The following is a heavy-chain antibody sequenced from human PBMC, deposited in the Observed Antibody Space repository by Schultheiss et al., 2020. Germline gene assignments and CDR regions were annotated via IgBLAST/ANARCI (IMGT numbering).Heavy chain of an antibody. V-gene: IGHV4-34*01. CDR2: INHSGST. CDR1: GGSFSGYY. CDR3: ARHPTTVVTPFDY. J-gene: IGHJ4*02. D-gene: IGHD4-23*01. Sequence: SQTLSLTCAVYGGSFSGYYWSWIRQPPGKGLEWIGEINHSGSTNYNPSLKSRVTISVDTSKNQFSLKLSSVTAADTAVYYCARHPTTVVTPFDYWGQGTLVTVSS.